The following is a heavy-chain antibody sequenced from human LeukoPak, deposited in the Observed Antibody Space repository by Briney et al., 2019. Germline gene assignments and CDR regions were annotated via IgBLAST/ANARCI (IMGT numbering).Heavy chain of an antibody. CDR3: AKGGKWDVTPFDY. D-gene: IGHD1-26*01. J-gene: IGHJ4*02. CDR1: GFTFSGYA. V-gene: IGHV3-23*01. Sequence: GGSLRLSCAASGFTFSGYAMSWVRQAPGKGLEWVSAISGSGDSTYYGDSVKGRFTISRDNSKNTLYLQVNSLRAEDTAVYYCAKGGKWDVTPFDYWGQGTLVTVSS. CDR2: ISGSGDST.